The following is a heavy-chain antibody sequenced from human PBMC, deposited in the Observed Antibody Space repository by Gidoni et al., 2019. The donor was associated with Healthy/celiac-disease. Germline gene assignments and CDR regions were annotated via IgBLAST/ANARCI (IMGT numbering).Heavy chain of an antibody. Sequence: QVQLVESGGGVVQPGRSLRLSFAASGFTFSSYGMTWVRQAPGKGLEWVAVISYDGSNKYYADSVKGRFTISRDNSKNTLYLQMNSLRAEDTAVYYCAKDGATYGYCSGGSCYYYYGMDVWGQGTTVTVSS. CDR3: AKDGATYGYCSGGSCYYYYGMDV. CDR2: ISYDGSNK. D-gene: IGHD2-15*01. V-gene: IGHV3-30*18. J-gene: IGHJ6*02. CDR1: GFTFSSYG.